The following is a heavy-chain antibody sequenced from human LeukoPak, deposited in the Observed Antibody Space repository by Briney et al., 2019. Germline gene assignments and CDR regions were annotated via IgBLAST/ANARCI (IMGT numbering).Heavy chain of an antibody. Sequence: SETLSLTCTVSGGSISSYYWSWIRQPAGKGLEWIGRIYTSGSTNYNPPLKSRVTMSVDTSKNQFSLKLSAVTAADTAVYYCARDAFMSPIDYWGQGTLVTVSS. CDR2: IYTSGST. CDR1: GGSISSYY. J-gene: IGHJ4*02. D-gene: IGHD3-10*02. V-gene: IGHV4-4*07. CDR3: ARDAFMSPIDY.